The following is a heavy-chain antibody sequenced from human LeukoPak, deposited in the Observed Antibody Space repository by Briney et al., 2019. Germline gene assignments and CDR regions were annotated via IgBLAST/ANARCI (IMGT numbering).Heavy chain of an antibody. J-gene: IGHJ4*02. V-gene: IGHV3-23*01. CDR3: AKSRSAHLAAAFDY. CDR1: GFTFSSYA. Sequence: GGSLRLSCAASGFTFSSYAMSWVRQAPGKGLEWVSAISGSGGSTYYEDSVKARFTISRDNSKNTLYLQMNSLRAEDTAVYYCAKSRSAHLAAAFDYWGQGTLVTVSS. CDR2: ISGSGGST. D-gene: IGHD6-13*01.